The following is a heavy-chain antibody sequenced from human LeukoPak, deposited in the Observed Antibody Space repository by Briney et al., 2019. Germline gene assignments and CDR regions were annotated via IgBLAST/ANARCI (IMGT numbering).Heavy chain of an antibody. CDR1: GGSLSSSSYY. V-gene: IGHV4-39*07. D-gene: IGHD3-22*01. CDR2: IYYSGST. Sequence: SETLSLTCTVSGGSLSSSSYYWGWLRQPPGKGLEWIGSIYYSGSTYYNPSLKSRVTISVDTSKNQFSLKLSSVTAADTAVYYCARVSDSSGYYYFDYWGQGTLVTVSS. CDR3: ARVSDSSGYYYFDY. J-gene: IGHJ4*02.